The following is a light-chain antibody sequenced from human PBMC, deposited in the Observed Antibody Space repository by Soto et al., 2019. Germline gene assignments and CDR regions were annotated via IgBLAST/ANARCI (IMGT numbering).Light chain of an antibody. CDR3: CSYAGSSTPLI. CDR1: SSEVGNYNL. V-gene: IGLV2-23*02. CDR2: EVS. J-gene: IGLJ1*01. Sequence: QSALTQPASVSVSPGQSITISCTGTSSEVGNYNLVSWYQQHPGKAPKLMIYEVSKRPSGVSNRFSGSKSGNTASLTISGLQAEDEADYYCCSYAGSSTPLIFGTGTKLTVL.